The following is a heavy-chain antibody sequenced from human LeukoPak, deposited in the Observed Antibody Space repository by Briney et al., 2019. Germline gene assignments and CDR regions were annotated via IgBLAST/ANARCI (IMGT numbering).Heavy chain of an antibody. J-gene: IGHJ4*02. CDR2: IYYSGST. CDR3: ARVPWRLQYFDY. Sequence: PSQTLSLTCTVSGGSISSSDYYWSWIRQPPRKGLEWIGYIYYSGSTYYNPSLKSRVTISVDTSKNQFSLKLSSVTAADTAVYYCARVPWRLQYFDYWGQGTLVTVSS. V-gene: IGHV4-30-4*08. D-gene: IGHD4-11*01. CDR1: GGSISSSDYY.